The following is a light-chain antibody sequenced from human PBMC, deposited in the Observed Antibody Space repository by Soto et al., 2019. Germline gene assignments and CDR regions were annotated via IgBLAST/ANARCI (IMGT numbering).Light chain of an antibody. CDR3: QQYGSSPVT. CDR2: GAS. J-gene: IGKJ5*01. V-gene: IGKV3-20*01. CDR1: QSVSSSY. Sequence: EIVLTQSPGTLSLSPGERATLSCRASQSVSSSYLAWYQQKPGQAPRLLIYGASSRATGIPDRFSGSGSGTDFTLTISRLEPEDVAVYFCQQYGSSPVTFGQGTRLEIK.